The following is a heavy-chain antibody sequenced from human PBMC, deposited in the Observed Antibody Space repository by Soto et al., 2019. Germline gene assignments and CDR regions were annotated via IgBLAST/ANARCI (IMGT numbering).Heavy chain of an antibody. D-gene: IGHD3-22*01. CDR2: IYHSGST. CDR1: GASIRSSNW. Sequence: QVQLQESGPGLVKPSETLSLTCAVSGASIRSSNWWNWVRQPPGKGLEWIGEIYHSGSTNYNPSLKSRVTMSLDKSKNQFSLKRNSVTAADTAVYYCARWGNGGYPFDYWGQGTLVTVSS. J-gene: IGHJ4*02. CDR3: ARWGNGGYPFDY. V-gene: IGHV4-4*02.